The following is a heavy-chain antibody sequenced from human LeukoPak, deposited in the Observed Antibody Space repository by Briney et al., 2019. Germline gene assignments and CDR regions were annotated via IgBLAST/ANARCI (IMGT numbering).Heavy chain of an antibody. D-gene: IGHD3-10*01. CDR1: GGSMSRYY. CDR2: IHHTGSI. CDR3: ARGERTFNMVGGAISRFDS. J-gene: IGHJ4*02. Sequence: SETLSLTCTVSGGSMSRYYWSWIRQPPGKGLEWIGYIHHTGSISYNPSLKNIVTISIDTSENQFSLKLTSVTADDTAVYYCARGERTFNMVGGAISRFDSWGLGTLVSVSA. V-gene: IGHV4-59*12.